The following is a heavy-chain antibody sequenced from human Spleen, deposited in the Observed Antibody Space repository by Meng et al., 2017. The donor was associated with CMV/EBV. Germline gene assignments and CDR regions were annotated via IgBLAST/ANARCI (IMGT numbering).Heavy chain of an antibody. CDR3: ARDSWFQEGFDY. J-gene: IGHJ4*02. V-gene: IGHV4-34*01. CDR2: INHSGST. CDR1: GGSFSGYY. Sequence: VQLQQWGAGLFEPSETLSLTCSVYGGSFSGYYWSSIRQPPGKGLEWIGEINHSGSTNYNPSLKSRVTISVDTSKNQFSLKLSSVTAADTAVYYCARDSWFQEGFDYWGQGTLVTVSS. D-gene: IGHD6-13*01.